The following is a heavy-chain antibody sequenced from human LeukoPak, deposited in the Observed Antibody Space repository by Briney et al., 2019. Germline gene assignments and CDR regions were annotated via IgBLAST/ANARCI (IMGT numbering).Heavy chain of an antibody. CDR1: GFTLSSNG. V-gene: IGHV3-30*18. CDR3: AKDRYSSSWSPYFDY. Sequence: GGSLRLSGAALGFTLSSNGMHWVRQAPGKGLEWVAVISYDGSNKYYADSVKGRFTISRDNSKNTLYLQMNSLRAEDTAVYYCAKDRYSSSWSPYFDYWGQGTLVTVSS. J-gene: IGHJ4*02. CDR2: ISYDGSNK. D-gene: IGHD6-13*01.